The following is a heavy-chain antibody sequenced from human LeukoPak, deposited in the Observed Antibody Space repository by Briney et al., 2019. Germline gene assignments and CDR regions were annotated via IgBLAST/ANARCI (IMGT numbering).Heavy chain of an antibody. V-gene: IGHV4-59*08. J-gene: IGHJ4*02. Sequence: PSETLSLTCTVSGVSISSYYWSWIRQPPGKGLEWIGYIYYSGSTNYNPSLKSRVTISVETSKNQFSLKLRSVTAADTAVYYCARSRRTVTSGSYYFDYWGQGTPVTVSS. D-gene: IGHD1-26*01. CDR1: GVSISSYY. CDR3: ARSRRTVTSGSYYFDY. CDR2: IYYSGST.